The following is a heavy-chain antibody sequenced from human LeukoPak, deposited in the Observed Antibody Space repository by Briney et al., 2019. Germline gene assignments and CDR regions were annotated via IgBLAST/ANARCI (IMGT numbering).Heavy chain of an antibody. V-gene: IGHV1-46*01. CDR2: INPSGGST. J-gene: IGHJ6*02. Sequence: ASVKVSCKASGYTCTSYYMHWVRQAPGQGLEWMGKINPSGGSTSYAQKFQGRVTMTRDTSTSTVYMELRSLKSEDTAVYDCARGXGSXXXXYYYGMDVWGQGTTVTVSS. CDR3: ARGXGSXXXXYYYGMDV. CDR1: GYTCTSYY. D-gene: IGHD2-15*01.